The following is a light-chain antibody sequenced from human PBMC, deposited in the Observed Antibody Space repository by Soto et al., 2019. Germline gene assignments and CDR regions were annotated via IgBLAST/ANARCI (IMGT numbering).Light chain of an antibody. CDR1: SSDVGGYIF. CDR3: NSYTSSTTLPYV. Sequence: QSVLTQPPSASGSPGQSVTISCTGTSSDVGGYIFVSWYQQHPGKVPKLIIYDVNKRPSGVPDRFSGSKYGNTASLTVSGLQAEDEGDYYCNSYTSSTTLPYVFGTGTKVTVL. CDR2: DVN. J-gene: IGLJ1*01. V-gene: IGLV2-8*01.